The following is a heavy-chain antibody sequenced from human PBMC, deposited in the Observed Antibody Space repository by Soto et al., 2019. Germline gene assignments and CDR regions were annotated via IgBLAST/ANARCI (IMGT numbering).Heavy chain of an antibody. CDR1: GFTFSTHG. CDR3: AKDRVKSGVGEVDY. J-gene: IGHJ4*02. D-gene: IGHD3-16*01. V-gene: IGHV3-30*18. CDR2: VSYDGSNK. Sequence: RRLSCAASGFTFSTHGIHWVRQAPGKGMEWVAVVSYDGSNKYYGDSVKGRFTISRDNSKNSLYLQMNSLRTEDTAVYYCAKDRVKSGVGEVDYWGQGTLVTVSS.